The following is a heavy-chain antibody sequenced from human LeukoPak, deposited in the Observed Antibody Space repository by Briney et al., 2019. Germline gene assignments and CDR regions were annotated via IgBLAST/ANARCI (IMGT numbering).Heavy chain of an antibody. Sequence: AESLKISCKGSGYTFSGYWIAWGRHMPGEGLEWMGIIYPGDSDDRYSTSLQGQVAISADKSNSTAYLQWSSLKASDTAMYYCARPDYSDYNAFDIWGQGTMVTVSS. D-gene: IGHD4-11*01. CDR3: ARPDYSDYNAFDI. J-gene: IGHJ3*02. CDR2: IYPGDSDD. CDR1: GYTFSGYW. V-gene: IGHV5-51*01.